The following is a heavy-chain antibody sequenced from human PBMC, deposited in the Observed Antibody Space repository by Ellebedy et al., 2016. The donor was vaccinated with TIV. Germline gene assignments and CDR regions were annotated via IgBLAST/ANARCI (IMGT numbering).Heavy chain of an antibody. J-gene: IGHJ4*02. D-gene: IGHD1-26*01. CDR1: GYTFTSYA. Sequence: AASVKVSCKASGYTFTSYAMHWVRHPPGQRLEWMGWINAGKGNTKYSQKFQGRVTITRDTSASTAYMELSSLRSEDTAVYYCARVKWELPLDYWGQGTLVTVSS. V-gene: IGHV1-3*01. CDR3: ARVKWELPLDY. CDR2: INAGKGNT.